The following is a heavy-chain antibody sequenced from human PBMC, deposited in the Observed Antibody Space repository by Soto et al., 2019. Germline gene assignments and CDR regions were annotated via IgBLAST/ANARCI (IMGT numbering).Heavy chain of an antibody. CDR1: GFTFSSYW. Sequence: GGSLRLSCAASGFTFSSYWMHWVRQAPGKGLVWVSRINSDGSSTSYADSVKGRFTISRDNAKNTLYLQMNSLRAEDTAVYYCARDRGYCSSTSCYRLQPGEYNWFDPWGQGTLVTVSS. CDR2: INSDGSST. CDR3: ARDRGYCSSTSCYRLQPGEYNWFDP. V-gene: IGHV3-74*01. J-gene: IGHJ5*02. D-gene: IGHD2-2*02.